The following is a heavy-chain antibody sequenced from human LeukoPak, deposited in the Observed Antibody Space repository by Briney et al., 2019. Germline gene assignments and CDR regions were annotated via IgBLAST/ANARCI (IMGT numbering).Heavy chain of an antibody. CDR2: IIPILGIA. CDR1: GGTFSSYT. J-gene: IGHJ6*02. V-gene: IGHV1-69*02. D-gene: IGHD1-20*01. CDR3: AREPHNWNYDYYGMDV. Sequence: ASVKVSCKASGGTFSSYTISWVRQAPGQGLEWMGRIIPILGIANYAQKFQGRVTITADKSTSTAYMELCSLRSEDTAVYYCAREPHNWNYDYYGMDVWGQGTTVTVSS.